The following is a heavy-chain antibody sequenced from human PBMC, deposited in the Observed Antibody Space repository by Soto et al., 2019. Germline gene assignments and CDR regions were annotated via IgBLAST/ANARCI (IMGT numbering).Heavy chain of an antibody. J-gene: IGHJ6*02. V-gene: IGHV3-7*02. CDR1: GFTFSSYW. CDR3: GISMVRGAIPFYHYGMDV. CDR2: IKGDGSDK. D-gene: IGHD3-10*01. Sequence: EVQLVESGGGLVQPGGSLRLSCAASGFTFSSYWMSWVRQTPGKGLEWVATIKGDGSDKYYVDSVKGRVTISRDNAMNSLYLQMNSLRVEDTAVYYCGISMVRGAIPFYHYGMDVWGQGTTVTVSS.